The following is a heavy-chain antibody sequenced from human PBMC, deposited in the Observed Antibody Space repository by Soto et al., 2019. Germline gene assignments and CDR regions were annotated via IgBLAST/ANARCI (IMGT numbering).Heavy chain of an antibody. Sequence: EVQLVQSGAEVKKPGESLRISCKGSGYSFTNYWITWVRQMPGKGLEWMGRIDPSDSYTNYSPSFQGHVTISADKSISTAYLQWSSLKASDTAMYYCARGGITTFGVVTTSDYWGQGTLVTVSS. D-gene: IGHD3-3*01. V-gene: IGHV5-10-1*03. CDR1: GYSFTNYW. J-gene: IGHJ4*02. CDR3: ARGGITTFGVVTTSDY. CDR2: IDPSDSYT.